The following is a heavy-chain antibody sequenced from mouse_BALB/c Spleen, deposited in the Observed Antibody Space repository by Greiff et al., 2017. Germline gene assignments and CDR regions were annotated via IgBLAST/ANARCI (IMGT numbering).Heavy chain of an antibody. Sequence: EVKLLESGAELVKPGASVKLSCTASGFNIKDTYMHWVKQRPEQGLEWIGRIDPANGNTKYDPKFQGKATITADTSSNTAYLQLSSLTSEDTAVYYCARWNYYGSSYDYFDYWGQGTTLTVSS. V-gene: IGHV14-3*02. CDR3: ARWNYYGSSYDYFDY. J-gene: IGHJ2*01. D-gene: IGHD1-1*01. CDR1: GFNIKDTY. CDR2: IDPANGNT.